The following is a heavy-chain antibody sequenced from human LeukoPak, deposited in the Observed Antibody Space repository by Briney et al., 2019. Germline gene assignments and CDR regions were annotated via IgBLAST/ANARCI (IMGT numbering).Heavy chain of an antibody. CDR2: IYYSGNT. CDR1: GGSISSYY. CDR3: ARGCRGYYFDY. J-gene: IGHJ4*02. V-gene: IGHV4-59*01. Sequence: KPSETLSLTCTVSGGSISSYYWSWIRQPPGKGLEWIGYIYYSGNTNYNPSLKSRVTISVDTSKNQFSLKLSSVTAADTAVDNCARGCRGYYFDYWGQGTLVTVSS.